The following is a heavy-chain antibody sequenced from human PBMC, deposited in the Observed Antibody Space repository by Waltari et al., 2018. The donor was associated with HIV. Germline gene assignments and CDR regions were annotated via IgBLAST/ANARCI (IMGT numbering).Heavy chain of an antibody. CDR3: VRQWAVFGDYPTWFDP. CDR1: GGSIGSSTYY. V-gene: IGHV4-39*01. D-gene: IGHD4-17*01. Sequence: QLQRQESGPGLVKPSETLSHTCTVSGGSIGSSTYYWGWVRQPPGKRLEWIGSIYHSGSNYYSPALKSRITLSVDTSKNQFSLNLNSVTAADTAVYYCVRQWAVFGDYPTWFDPWGQGILVTVSS. J-gene: IGHJ5*02. CDR2: IYHSGSN.